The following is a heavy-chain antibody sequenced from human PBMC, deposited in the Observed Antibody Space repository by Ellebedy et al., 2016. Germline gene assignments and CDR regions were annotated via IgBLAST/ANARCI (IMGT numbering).Heavy chain of an antibody. Sequence: GGSLRLSCAASGFTVSTNYMKWVRQAPGKGLEWVSAIFSDGNTYYADSVKGRFTISRDNSKNTLYLQMRAEDTAVYYCARGVGSGWFDPWGQGTLVTVSS. D-gene: IGHD2-15*01. CDR3: ARGVGSGWFDP. CDR1: GFTVSTNY. CDR2: IFSDGNT. V-gene: IGHV3-53*01. J-gene: IGHJ5*02.